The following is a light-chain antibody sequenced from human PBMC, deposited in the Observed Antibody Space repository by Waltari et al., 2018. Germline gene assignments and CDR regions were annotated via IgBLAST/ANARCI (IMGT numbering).Light chain of an antibody. V-gene: IGLV2-14*01. CDR1: RSDVGGYNY. CDR3: SSHTASSTRV. CDR2: EVS. J-gene: IGLJ3*02. Sequence: QSALTQPASVSGSPGQSITISCTGTRSDVGGYNYVSWYQQHPDKVPKLIIFEVSHRPSGVSDRFSGSKSGNTASLTISGLQTEDEANYYCSSHTASSTRVFGGGTTLTVL.